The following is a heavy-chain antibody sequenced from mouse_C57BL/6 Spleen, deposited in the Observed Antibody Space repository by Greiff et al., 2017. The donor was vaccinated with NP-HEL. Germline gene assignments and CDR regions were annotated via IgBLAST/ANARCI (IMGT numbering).Heavy chain of an antibody. V-gene: IGHV1-39*01. CDR3: ARRGEIYYGNYEGAMDY. J-gene: IGHJ4*01. CDR1: GYSFTDYN. D-gene: IGHD2-1*01. CDR2: INPNYGTT. Sequence: EVKLMESGPELVKPGASVKISCKASGYSFTDYNMNWVKQSNGKSLEWIGVINPNYGTTSYNQKFKGKATLTVDQSSSTAYMQLNSLTSEDSAVYYCARRGEIYYGNYEGAMDYWGQGTSVTVSS.